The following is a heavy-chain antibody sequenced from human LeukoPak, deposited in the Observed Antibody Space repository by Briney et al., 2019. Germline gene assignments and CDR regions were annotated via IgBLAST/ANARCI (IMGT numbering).Heavy chain of an antibody. CDR1: GFTFTTAW. D-gene: IGHD3-10*01. CDR3: TTLRGYGSASYHGY. CDR2: IKSNTDGGTT. J-gene: IGHJ4*02. V-gene: IGHV3-15*01. Sequence: GGSLRLSCAASGFTFTTAWMTWVRQAPGKGLEWVGRIKSNTDGGTTDYAAPVKGRFTFSRDDSKNTLYLQMNSLKTEDTAVYYCTTLRGYGSASYHGYWGQGTLVTVSS.